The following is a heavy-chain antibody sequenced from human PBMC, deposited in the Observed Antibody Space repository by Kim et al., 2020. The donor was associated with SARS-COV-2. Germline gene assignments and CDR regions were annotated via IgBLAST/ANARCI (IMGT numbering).Heavy chain of an antibody. J-gene: IGHJ4*02. CDR1: GFTFSNYA. D-gene: IGHD3-10*01. V-gene: IGHV3-23*01. CDR2: VGTNGRNT. CDR3: AKGVGRYDLGSRYFDY. Sequence: GGSLRLSCAASGFTFSNYAMNWVRQAPGKGLEWVSSVGTNGRNTYYADSVKGRFTISRDNSKNTLDLQMNSLRAEDTAVYYCAKGVGRYDLGSRYFDYWGQGTLVTVSS.